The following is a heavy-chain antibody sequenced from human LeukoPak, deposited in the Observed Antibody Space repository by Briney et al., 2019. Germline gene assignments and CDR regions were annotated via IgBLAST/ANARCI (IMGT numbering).Heavy chain of an antibody. CDR2: IGSSSTYE. J-gene: IGHJ4*02. CDR3: ARERGYSYGYGDY. D-gene: IGHD5-18*01. Sequence: GGSLRLSCAASGFSFSLYSMNWVRQAPGKGLEWVSSIGSSSTYEYYADSVKGRFTISRDNAKNSLYLQMDSLRDEDTAVYYCARERGYSYGYGDYWSQGTLVTVSS. CDR1: GFSFSLYS. V-gene: IGHV3-21*01.